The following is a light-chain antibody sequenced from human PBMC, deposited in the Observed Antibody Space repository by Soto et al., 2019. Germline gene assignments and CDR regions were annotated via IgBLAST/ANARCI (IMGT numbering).Light chain of an antibody. Sequence: QSVLTQAASVSGSRGQSSSISWTRTSADVGGYKYVSWYQQQPGTAPNHMIFEVNGRRSGVSDRFSGYKSGNTASLTISGLQPEDEVDYYSSSFSISSTRYVFGTWTNVTVL. J-gene: IGLJ1*01. CDR1: SADVGGYKY. CDR2: EVN. V-gene: IGLV2-14*01. CDR3: SSFSISSTRYV.